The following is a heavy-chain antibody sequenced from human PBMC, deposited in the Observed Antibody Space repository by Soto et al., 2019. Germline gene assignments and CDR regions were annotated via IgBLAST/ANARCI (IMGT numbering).Heavy chain of an antibody. CDR2: IYYSGST. V-gene: IGHV4-31*03. J-gene: IGHJ6*02. D-gene: IGHD3-9*01. CDR1: GGSISSGGYY. CDR3: ARSPRLGYFDWSIPYYYGMDV. Sequence: SETLSLTCTVSGGSISSGGYYWSWIRQHPGKGLEWIGYIYYSGSTYYNPSLKSRVTISVDTSKNQFSLKLSSVTAADTAVYYCARSPRLGYFDWSIPYYYGMDVWGQGTTVTVSS.